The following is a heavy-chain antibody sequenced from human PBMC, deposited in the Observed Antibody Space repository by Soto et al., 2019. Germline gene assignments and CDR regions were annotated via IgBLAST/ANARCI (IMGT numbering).Heavy chain of an antibody. J-gene: IGHJ4*02. Sequence: QVQLVESGGGVVQPGRSLRLSCEASGFTFSSYGMHWVRQAPGKGLERVAVISYDGSNKYYADSVKGRFTISRDNSKNARYMQMNSLRAEDTAVYYCAIEDRAARERDYWGQGTLVTVSS. CDR2: ISYDGSNK. V-gene: IGHV3-30*03. CDR3: AIEDRAARERDY. CDR1: GFTFSSYG. D-gene: IGHD6-6*01.